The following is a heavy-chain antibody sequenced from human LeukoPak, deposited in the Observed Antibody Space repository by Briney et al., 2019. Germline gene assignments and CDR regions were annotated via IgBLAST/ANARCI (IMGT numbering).Heavy chain of an antibody. D-gene: IGHD3-22*01. CDR2: INHSGST. Sequence: SETLSLTCAVYGGSFSGYYWSWIRQPPGKGLEWIGEINHSGSTNYSPSLKSRVTISVDTSKNQFSLKLSSVTAADTAVYYCAMAYYDSSGYYFDYWGQGTLVSVSS. CDR3: AMAYYDSSGYYFDY. V-gene: IGHV4-34*01. J-gene: IGHJ4*02. CDR1: GGSFSGYY.